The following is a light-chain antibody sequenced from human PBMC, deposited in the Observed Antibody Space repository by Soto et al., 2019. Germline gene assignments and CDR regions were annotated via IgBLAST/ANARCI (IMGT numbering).Light chain of an antibody. CDR3: SSYTSSSIFYV. CDR2: DVS. CDR1: SSDVGGYNY. V-gene: IGLV2-14*01. J-gene: IGLJ1*01. Sequence: QSALTQPASVSGSPGQSITFSCTGTSSDVGGYNYVYWYQQHPGKAPKLMIYDVSNRPSGVSNRFSGSKSGNTASLTISGLQAEDEADYYCSSYTSSSIFYVFGTGTKLTV.